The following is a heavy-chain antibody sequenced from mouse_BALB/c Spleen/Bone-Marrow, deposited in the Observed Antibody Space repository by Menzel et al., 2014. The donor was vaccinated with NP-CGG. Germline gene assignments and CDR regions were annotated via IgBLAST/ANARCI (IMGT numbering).Heavy chain of an antibody. CDR1: GYTFSSYW. D-gene: IGHD3-1*01. Sequence: VQLQQSGAELMKPGASVKISCKATGYTFSSYWIEWVKQRPGHGLEWIGEILPGSGSNKYNEKFKGKATFTAGTSSNTAYMQLSSLTSEDSAVYYCATARATSYYGMDYWGQGTSVTVSS. CDR2: ILPGSGSN. V-gene: IGHV1-9*01. CDR3: ATARATSYYGMDY. J-gene: IGHJ4*01.